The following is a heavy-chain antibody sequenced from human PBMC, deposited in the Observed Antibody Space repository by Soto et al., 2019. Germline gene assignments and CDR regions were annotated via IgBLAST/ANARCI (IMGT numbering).Heavy chain of an antibody. J-gene: IGHJ6*03. CDR2: IFSNDEK. CDR1: GFSLSNARMG. CDR3: ARSRGGYCSSTSCYGRYYYYYYMDV. V-gene: IGHV2-26*01. D-gene: IGHD2-2*01. Sequence: SGPTLVNPTETLTLTCTVSGFSLSNARMGVSWIRQPPGKALEWLAHIFSNDEKSYSTSLKSRLTISKDTSKSQVVLTMTNMDPVDTATYYCARSRGGYCSSTSCYGRYYYYYYMDVWGKGTTVTVS.